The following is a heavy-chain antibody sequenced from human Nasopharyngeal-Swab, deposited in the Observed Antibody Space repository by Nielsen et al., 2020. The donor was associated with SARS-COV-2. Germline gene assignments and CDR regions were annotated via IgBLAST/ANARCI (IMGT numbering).Heavy chain of an antibody. CDR3: AKGYCSSTSCYNVFDY. D-gene: IGHD2-2*02. Sequence: GESLELSWAASGFTFSSYAMSWVRQAPGKGLEWVSAISGSGGSTYYADSVKGRFTISRDNSKNTLYLQMNSLRAEDTAVYYCAKGYCSSTSCYNVFDYWGQGTLVTVSS. CDR2: ISGSGGST. J-gene: IGHJ4*02. V-gene: IGHV3-23*01. CDR1: GFTFSSYA.